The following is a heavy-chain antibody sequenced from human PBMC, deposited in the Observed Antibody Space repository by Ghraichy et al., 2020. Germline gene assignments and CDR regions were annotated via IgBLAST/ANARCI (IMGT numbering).Heavy chain of an antibody. CDR1: GFTFSVYG. J-gene: IGHJ4*02. D-gene: IGHD3-22*01. Sequence: LSLTCAASGFTFSVYGLHWVRQAPGKGLEWVSSIGSSSADYMYFADSVKGRFTISRDDAKNSLFLQMNSLRDDDTAIYYCARGRTPDYYDTSAYSFDSWGQGTLVTVSS. CDR2: IGSSSADYM. V-gene: IGHV3-21*01. CDR3: ARGRTPDYYDTSAYSFDS.